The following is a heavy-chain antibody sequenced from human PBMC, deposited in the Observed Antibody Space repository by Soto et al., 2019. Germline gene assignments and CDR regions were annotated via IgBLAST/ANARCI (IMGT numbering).Heavy chain of an antibody. CDR1: GYTFTDYY. V-gene: IGHV1-2*02. CDR3: ARGRDGYNLAGTY. Sequence: QVHLVQSGAEVKKPGASVKVSCKASGYTFTDYYMHWVRQAPGQGLEWMGWINPNSGGTKYAQKFQGSVSMTRDTSITTAYMEMSRLRSDDTAVYYCARGRDGYNLAGTYWGQGTLVTVSS. J-gene: IGHJ4*02. CDR2: INPNSGGT. D-gene: IGHD1-1*01.